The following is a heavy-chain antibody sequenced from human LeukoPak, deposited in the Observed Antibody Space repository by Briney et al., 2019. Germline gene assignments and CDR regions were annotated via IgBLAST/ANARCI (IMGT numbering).Heavy chain of an antibody. CDR2: ISYDGSNK. CDR1: GFTFSSYG. V-gene: IGHV3-30*18. J-gene: IGHJ4*02. Sequence: PGGSLRLSCAASGFTFSSYGMPWVRQAPGKGLEWVAVISYDGSNKYYADSVMGRFTISRDNSKNTLYLQMNSLRAEDTAVYYCAKDLLGPGPPGETDDYWGQGTLVTVSS. D-gene: IGHD3-16*01. CDR3: AKDLLGPGPPGETDDY.